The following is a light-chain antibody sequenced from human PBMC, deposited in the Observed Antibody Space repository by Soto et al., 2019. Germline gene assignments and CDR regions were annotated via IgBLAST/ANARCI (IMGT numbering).Light chain of an antibody. Sequence: DIQMTQFPSSLSASVGDRVTITCRASQGISTYLNWSQQKPGKAPKPLIYAAYSLQSGVQSRFSGSGSETDFTLTIRSLQPEDFATYSCKQSYSTTWTFGQGTKVDIK. J-gene: IGKJ1*01. CDR3: KQSYSTTWT. V-gene: IGKV1-39*01. CDR2: AAY. CDR1: QGISTY.